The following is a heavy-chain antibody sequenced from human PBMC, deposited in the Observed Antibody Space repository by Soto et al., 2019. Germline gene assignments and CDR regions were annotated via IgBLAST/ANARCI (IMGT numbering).Heavy chain of an antibody. J-gene: IGHJ5*02. CDR1: GGSISSGGYY. Sequence: ASETLSLTCTVSGGSISSGGYYSSWIRQHPGKGLEWIGEVYHTGTTKYNPSLKNRVTISVDKSNNQFSLELRAVTAADTAVYYCATLPPRIVVMTTENPSWGQGTLVTVSS. CDR3: ATLPPRIVVMTTENPS. V-gene: IGHV4-31*09. CDR2: VYHTGTT. D-gene: IGHD2-21*02.